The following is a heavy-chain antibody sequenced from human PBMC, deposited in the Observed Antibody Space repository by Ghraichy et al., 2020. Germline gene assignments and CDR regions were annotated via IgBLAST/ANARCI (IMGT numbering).Heavy chain of an antibody. CDR2: INAGDGKT. J-gene: IGHJ4*02. V-gene: IGHV1-3*01. CDR3: ARSHYDLLTGSPQTNPFDY. CDR1: GYTFTSYA. Sequence: ASVKVSCKASGYTFTSYAMHWVRQAPGQRLEWMGWINAGDGKTKFSQRFQGRVSISRDTSATTVYMELRSLRSEDMAVYYCARSHYDLLTGSPQTNPFDYWGQGTLVTVSS. D-gene: IGHD3-9*01.